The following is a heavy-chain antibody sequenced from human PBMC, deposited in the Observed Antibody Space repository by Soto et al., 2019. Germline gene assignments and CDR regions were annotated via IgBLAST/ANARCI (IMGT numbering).Heavy chain of an antibody. CDR3: AREMLCTAASCYVDS. J-gene: IGHJ4*02. D-gene: IGHD2-8*02. V-gene: IGHV3-33*01. CDR1: GFNFRDYG. CDR2: IWYDGSNK. Sequence: QVQLVESGGGVVQPGRSLRLSCAASGFNFRDYGMHWVRQAPGKGLEWVAVIWYDGSNKYYADSVKDRFTISRENSKSTLFLQMDSLRAEDTAVYFCAREMLCTAASCYVDSWGQGALVTVSS.